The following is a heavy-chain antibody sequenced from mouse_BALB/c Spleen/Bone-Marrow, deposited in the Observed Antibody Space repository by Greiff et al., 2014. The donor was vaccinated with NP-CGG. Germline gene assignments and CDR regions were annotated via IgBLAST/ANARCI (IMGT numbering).Heavy chain of an antibody. Sequence: VQLKESGGDLVKPGGSLKLSCAASGFTFSSYGMSWVRQTPDKRLEWVATISSGGSYTYYPDSVKGRFTISRDNAKNTLYLQMSSLKSEVTAMYYCARPYDFGAWFAYWGQGTLVTVSA. CDR3: ARPYDFGAWFAY. D-gene: IGHD2-4*01. V-gene: IGHV5-6*01. J-gene: IGHJ3*01. CDR2: ISSGGSYT. CDR1: GFTFSSYG.